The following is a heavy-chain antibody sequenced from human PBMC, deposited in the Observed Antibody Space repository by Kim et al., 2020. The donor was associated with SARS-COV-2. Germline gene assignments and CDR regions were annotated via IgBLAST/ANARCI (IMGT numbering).Heavy chain of an antibody. V-gene: IGHV3-23*01. CDR1: GFTFSSYA. CDR2: ISGSGGST. CDR3: AKFPHSLYDYVWAYYFDY. J-gene: IGHJ4*02. Sequence: GGSLRLSCAASGFTFSSYAMSWVRQAPGKGLEWVSAISGSGGSTYYADSVKGRFTISRDNSKNTLYLQMNSLRAEDTAVYYCAKFPHSLYDYVWAYYFDYWCQGALVTVSS. D-gene: IGHD3-16*01.